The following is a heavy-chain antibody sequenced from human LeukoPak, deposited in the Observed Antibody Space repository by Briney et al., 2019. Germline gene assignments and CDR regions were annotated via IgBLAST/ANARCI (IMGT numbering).Heavy chain of an antibody. Sequence: GASVKVSCKASGYTFTRYDINWVRQATGQGLEWMGWMNPKGGNTGHAQKFLGRVTMTEDTSTDTAYMELSSLRSEDTAVYYCATARPRGFLDYWGQGTLVTVSS. V-gene: IGHV1-8*01. J-gene: IGHJ4*02. D-gene: IGHD3-3*01. CDR3: ATARPRGFLDY. CDR2: MNPKGGNT. CDR1: GYTFTRYD.